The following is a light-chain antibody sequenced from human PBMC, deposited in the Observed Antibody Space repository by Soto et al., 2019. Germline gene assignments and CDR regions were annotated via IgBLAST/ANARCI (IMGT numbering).Light chain of an antibody. CDR2: AND. J-gene: IGLJ3*02. V-gene: IGLV1-40*01. CDR1: IGAGFD. CDR3: QSFDRSQTYDNRLSGV. Sequence: QSVLTQPPSVSGAPGQRVTISCTNIGAGFDVLWYQQLPGTAPKLLINANDNRPAGVTDRFSGSKSGSSASLAITGLRAEGEATYYCQSFDRSQTYDNRLSGVFGGGTKLTVL.